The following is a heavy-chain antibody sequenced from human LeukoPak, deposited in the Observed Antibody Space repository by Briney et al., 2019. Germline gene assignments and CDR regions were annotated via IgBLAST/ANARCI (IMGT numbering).Heavy chain of an antibody. D-gene: IGHD3-10*01. Sequence: SQTLSLTCTVSGDSISSGGYYWSWIRQHPGKGLGWLGYIYYGGSTYYNPSLKSRVTITVDTSKNQNSMKLSSVTAADPAVYYSASTPCDYGSGGYSGWGHRALVT. V-gene: IGHV4-31*03. CDR3: ASTPCDYGSGGYSG. CDR2: IYYGGST. J-gene: IGHJ4*01. CDR1: GDSISSGGYY.